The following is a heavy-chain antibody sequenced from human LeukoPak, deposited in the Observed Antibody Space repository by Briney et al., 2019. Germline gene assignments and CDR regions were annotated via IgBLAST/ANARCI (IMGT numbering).Heavy chain of an antibody. J-gene: IGHJ1*01. Sequence: SGTLSLTCAVYGGSSSGYYWCWIRDPPREGLEWSGEIYHSGSTNYNPSLKSRVTISVDTSKNQFSLKLSSVTAADTAVYYCARGPHCSSTSCYSEYFHHWGQGTLVTVSS. CDR2: IYHSGST. V-gene: IGHV4-34*01. CDR1: GGSSSGYY. CDR3: ARGPHCSSTSCYSEYFHH. D-gene: IGHD2-2*01.